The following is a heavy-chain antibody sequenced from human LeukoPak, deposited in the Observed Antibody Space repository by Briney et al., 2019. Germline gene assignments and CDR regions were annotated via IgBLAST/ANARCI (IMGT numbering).Heavy chain of an antibody. CDR1: GFTFSSYA. CDR2: ISGSGGST. Sequence: SGGSLRLSCAASGFTFSSYAMSWVRQVPGKGLEWVSAISGSGGSTYYADSVKGRFTISRDNSKNTLYLQMNSLRAEETAVYYCAKSYGYSSSWYECGHAFDIWGQGTMVTVSS. D-gene: IGHD6-13*01. J-gene: IGHJ3*02. CDR3: AKSYGYSSSWYECGHAFDI. V-gene: IGHV3-23*01.